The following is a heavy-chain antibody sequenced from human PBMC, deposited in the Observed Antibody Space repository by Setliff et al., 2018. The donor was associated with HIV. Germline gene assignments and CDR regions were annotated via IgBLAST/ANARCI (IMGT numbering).Heavy chain of an antibody. J-gene: IGHJ5*02. Sequence: PSETLSLTCGVSGYSLTSGYYWGWIRQPPGKGLEWIGSIHYNEKTYYNPSLKSRVTISVDTSKNQFSLKLSSVTAADTAVYYCAIESIAAAGHNWFDPWGQGTLVTVSS. V-gene: IGHV4-38-2*02. CDR2: IHYNEKT. CDR3: AIESIAAAGHNWFDP. CDR1: GYSLTSGYY. D-gene: IGHD6-13*01.